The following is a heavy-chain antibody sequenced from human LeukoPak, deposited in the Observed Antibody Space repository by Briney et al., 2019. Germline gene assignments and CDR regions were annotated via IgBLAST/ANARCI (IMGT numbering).Heavy chain of an antibody. Sequence: ASVKVSCKASGNTFTSYAMNWVRQAPGQGLEWMGWINTNTGNPTYAQGFTGRFVFSLDTSVSTAYLQISSLKAEDTAVYYCARDLRNYDILTGYYTRADDAFDIWGQGTMVTVSS. D-gene: IGHD3-9*01. CDR2: INTNTGNP. CDR1: GNTFTSYA. V-gene: IGHV7-4-1*02. CDR3: ARDLRNYDILTGYYTRADDAFDI. J-gene: IGHJ3*02.